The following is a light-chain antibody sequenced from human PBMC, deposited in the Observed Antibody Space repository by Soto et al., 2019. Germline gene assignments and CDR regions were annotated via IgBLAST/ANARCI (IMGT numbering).Light chain of an antibody. CDR3: QQYNKWPQT. V-gene: IGKV3-15*01. Sequence: EIVMTQSPPTLSVSPGEPPSLSCRASQSVANDLAWYQHKPGQAPRLLTHGASTRATGIPARFSGVGSGTEFTLTISSLQSEDFAVYYCQQYNKWPQTFGQGTRLEIK. J-gene: IGKJ5*01. CDR1: QSVAND. CDR2: GAS.